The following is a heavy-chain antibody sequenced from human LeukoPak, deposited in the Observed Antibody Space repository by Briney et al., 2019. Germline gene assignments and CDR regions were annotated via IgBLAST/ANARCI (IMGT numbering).Heavy chain of an antibody. V-gene: IGHV3-23*01. D-gene: IGHD5-12*01. CDR1: GFTFSSNV. J-gene: IGHJ4*02. CDR2: ISGSGGSA. CDR3: AKDSSGYDLVIYQFDY. Sequence: PSGSLRLSCAAAGFTFSSNVKPWVRQALGKGPEWVSSISGSGGSAWHADSVKGRFTISRDNSKNSLYLQMNTLRAEDTAAYYCAKDSSGYDLVIYQFDYWGQGTLVTVSS.